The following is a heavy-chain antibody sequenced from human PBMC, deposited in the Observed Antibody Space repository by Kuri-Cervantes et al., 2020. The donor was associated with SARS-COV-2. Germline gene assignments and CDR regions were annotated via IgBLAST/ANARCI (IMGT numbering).Heavy chain of an antibody. D-gene: IGHD5-12*01. V-gene: IGHV4-34*01. CDR1: GGSFSGYY. Sequence: SETLTLTCTVYGGSFSGYYWSWIRQPPGKGLEWIGEINHSGSTNYNPSLKSRVTISVDTSKNQFSLKLSSVTAADTAVYYCARHIVATTKGTKADYWGQGTLVTVSS. J-gene: IGHJ4*02. CDR3: ARHIVATTKGTKADY. CDR2: INHSGST.